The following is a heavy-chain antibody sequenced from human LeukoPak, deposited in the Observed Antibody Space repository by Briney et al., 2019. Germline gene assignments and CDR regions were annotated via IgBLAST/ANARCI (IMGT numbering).Heavy chain of an antibody. CDR1: GGSFSGYY. J-gene: IGHJ6*02. D-gene: IGHD6-13*01. CDR3: ARGGHSSSWYPYYGMDV. CDR2: INHSGST. V-gene: IGHV4-34*01. Sequence: SETLSLTCAVYGGSFSGYYWSWIRQPPGKGLEWTGEINHSGSTNYNPSLKSRVTISVDTSKNQFSLKLSSVTAADTAVYYCARGGHSSSWYPYYGMDVWGQGTTVTVSS.